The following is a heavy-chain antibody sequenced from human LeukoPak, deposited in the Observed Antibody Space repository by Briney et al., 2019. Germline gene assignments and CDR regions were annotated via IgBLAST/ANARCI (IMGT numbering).Heavy chain of an antibody. J-gene: IGHJ6*03. CDR3: ARRGVLYYYYYMDV. D-gene: IGHD2-8*02. CDR2: INHSGST. Sequence: SETLSLTCAVYGGSFSGYYWSWIRQPPGKGLEWIGEINHSGSTNYNPSLKSRVTISVDTSKNQFSLKLSSVTAADTAVYYCARRGVLYYYYYMDVWGKGITVTVSS. CDR1: GGSFSGYY. V-gene: IGHV4-34*01.